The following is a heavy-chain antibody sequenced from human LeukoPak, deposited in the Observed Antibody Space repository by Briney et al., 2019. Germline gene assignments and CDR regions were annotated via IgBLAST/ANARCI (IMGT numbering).Heavy chain of an antibody. V-gene: IGHV3-30*03. Sequence: GGSLRLSCAASGFTFSSYGMHWVRQAPGKGLEWVAVISYDGSNKYYADSVKGRFTISRDNSKNTLYLQMNSLRAEDTAVYYCARDLLSGSYLDAFDIWGQGTMVTVSS. CDR1: GFTFSSYG. CDR3: ARDLLSGSYLDAFDI. CDR2: ISYDGSNK. J-gene: IGHJ3*02. D-gene: IGHD1-26*01.